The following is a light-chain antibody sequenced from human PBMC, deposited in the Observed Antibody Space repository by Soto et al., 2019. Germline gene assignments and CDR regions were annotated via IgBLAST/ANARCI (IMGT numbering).Light chain of an antibody. CDR3: CAYAGSYTLV. V-gene: IGLV2-23*01. J-gene: IGLJ3*02. CDR1: SSDVGKYNL. Sequence: QSVLTQPASVSGSPGQSITISCTGTSSDVGKYNLVSWYQQHPGKAPKFMIYEGSKRPSGVSNRFSGSKSGNTASLTISGLRAEDEADYYCCAYAGSYTLVFGGGTKVTVL. CDR2: EGS.